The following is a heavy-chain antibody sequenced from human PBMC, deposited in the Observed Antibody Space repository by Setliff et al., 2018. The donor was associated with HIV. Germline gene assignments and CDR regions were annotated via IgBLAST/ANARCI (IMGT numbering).Heavy chain of an antibody. D-gene: IGHD6-19*01. CDR3: ARVPYRSAWFSGGHDAFDI. Sequence: SETLSLTCTVSGGSISSGGYSWSWIRQYPGKGLEWIGYIYYSGSTYYNPALKSRVSISVDTSKNQFSLKLNSVTAADTAIYYCARVPYRSAWFSGGHDAFDIWGQGTMVTVSS. J-gene: IGHJ3*02. CDR1: GGSISSGGYS. CDR2: IYYSGST. V-gene: IGHV4-31*03.